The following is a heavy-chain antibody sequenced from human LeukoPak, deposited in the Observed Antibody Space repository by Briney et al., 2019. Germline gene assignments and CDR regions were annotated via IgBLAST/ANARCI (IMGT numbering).Heavy chain of an antibody. CDR3: ARGGFYYDSSGYLDY. V-gene: IGHV3-74*01. D-gene: IGHD3-22*01. CDR2: IYSDGNST. Sequence: PGGSLRLSCAASGFTFSSYWMHWVRHAPGKGLVWVSRIYSDGNSTSYADSVKGRCTISRDNAKNTLYLQMNSLRAEDTAVYYCARGGFYYDSSGYLDYWGQGTLVTVSS. CDR1: GFTFSSYW. J-gene: IGHJ4*02.